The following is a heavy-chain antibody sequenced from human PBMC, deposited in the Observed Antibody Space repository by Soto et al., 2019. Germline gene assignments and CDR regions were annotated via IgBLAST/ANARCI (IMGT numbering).Heavy chain of an antibody. J-gene: IGHJ6*02. Sequence: SETLSLTCTVSGDSIRVYYWSWIRQPPGKGLEWIGYIHYNGNTNHNPSLKSRVTISLDTSKNQFSLKLTSVTAADTAVYYCATIGISSSWYVDYYYGKDVWGQGTTVTVSS. CDR2: IHYNGNT. CDR1: GDSIRVYY. D-gene: IGHD6-13*01. V-gene: IGHV4-59*12. CDR3: ATIGISSSWYVDYYYGKDV.